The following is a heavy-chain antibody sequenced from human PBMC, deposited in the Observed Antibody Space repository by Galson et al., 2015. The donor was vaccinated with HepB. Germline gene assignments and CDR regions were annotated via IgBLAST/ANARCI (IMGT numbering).Heavy chain of an antibody. CDR1: GYSFSIYW. D-gene: IGHD2-21*01. J-gene: IGHJ4*02. CDR3: ARHMDNTIDY. CDR2: IDPSDSHI. Sequence: QSGAEVKKPGESLRISCQGSGYSFSIYWITWVRQMPGKGLEWMGRIDPSDSHINYSPSFQGHVTISVDKSISTAYLQWSSLKTSDTAMYYCARHMDNTIDYWGQGTLVTVSS. V-gene: IGHV5-10-1*01.